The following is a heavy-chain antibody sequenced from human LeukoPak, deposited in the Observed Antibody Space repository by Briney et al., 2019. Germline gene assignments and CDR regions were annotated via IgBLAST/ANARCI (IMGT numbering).Heavy chain of an antibody. CDR2: IGTSGGDI. CDR1: GFIFSGYV. D-gene: IGHD7-27*01. V-gene: IGHV3-23*01. Sequence: PGGSLRLSCAASGFIFSGYVMIWVRQAPGKGLEWVSIIGTSGGDIHYADSVKGRFSISRDNSKNTLSLQMNSLRVDDTAVYYCARDPNWGSGYWGQGTLVTVSS. CDR3: ARDPNWGSGY. J-gene: IGHJ4*02.